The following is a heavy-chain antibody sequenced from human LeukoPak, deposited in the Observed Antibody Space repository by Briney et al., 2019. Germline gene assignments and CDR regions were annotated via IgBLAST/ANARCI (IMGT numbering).Heavy chain of an antibody. V-gene: IGHV1-69*05. Sequence: SVKVSCKGCGGTFSSYVMSWVRQAPGRGVEWMGRIIPIFGTVNYAQKFQGRLTITTDESPRKASMALSSQRADDTAVYFCARDGDPTRTWYAYWGQGTLVTVSS. CDR1: GGTFSSYV. CDR2: IIPIFGTV. CDR3: ARDGDPTRTWYAY. D-gene: IGHD1-14*01. J-gene: IGHJ4*02.